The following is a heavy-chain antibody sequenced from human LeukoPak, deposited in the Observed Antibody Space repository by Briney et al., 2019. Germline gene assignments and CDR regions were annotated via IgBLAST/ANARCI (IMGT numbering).Heavy chain of an antibody. CDR3: ARRAAPPNHGMDV. CDR2: IYYSGNT. Sequence: SETLSLTCAVSGGSINSYYWTWIRQPPGKGLEYIGYIYYSGNTNYNPSLKSRVTISIDTSKNQFSLKLNSVTAADTAVYYCARRAAPPNHGMDVWGQGTTVTVSS. D-gene: IGHD2-15*01. V-gene: IGHV4-59*08. CDR1: GGSINSYY. J-gene: IGHJ6*02.